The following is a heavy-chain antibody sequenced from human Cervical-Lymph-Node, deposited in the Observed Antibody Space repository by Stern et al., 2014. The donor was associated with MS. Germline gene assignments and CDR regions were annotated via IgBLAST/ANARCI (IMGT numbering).Heavy chain of an antibody. V-gene: IGHV1-69*01. CDR2: IMPILGTS. Sequence: QVQLVQSGAEVKKPGSSVKVSCQASGGTLISYHISWVRQAPGPGLEWLGGIMPILGTSNYAHKFQGRVTITADESTTTIYMELRSLKSEDTAVYYCARHLGSHESGWFDPWGQGTLVTVSS. D-gene: IGHD1-26*01. CDR3: ARHLGSHESGWFDP. J-gene: IGHJ5*02. CDR1: GGTLISYH.